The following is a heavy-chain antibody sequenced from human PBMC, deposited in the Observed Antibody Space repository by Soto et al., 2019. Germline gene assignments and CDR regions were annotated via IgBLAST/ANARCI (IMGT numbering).Heavy chain of an antibody. D-gene: IGHD1-7*01. CDR1: GGSLSRYY. V-gene: IGHV4-34*01. CDR2: INHSGST. J-gene: IGHJ6*02. Sequence: ETLSLTCIVYGGSLSRYYWNWIRQPPGKGLEWIGEINHSGSTNYNPSLKSRVTISVDTSKNQFSLKLTSVTAADTAVYYCASVQLPATFYYYPMAVWGQGTTVTVSS. CDR3: ASVQLPATFYYYPMAV.